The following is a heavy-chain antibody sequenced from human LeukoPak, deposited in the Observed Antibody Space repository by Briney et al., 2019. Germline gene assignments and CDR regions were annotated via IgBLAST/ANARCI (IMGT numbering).Heavy chain of an antibody. CDR1: GFTFSSYA. J-gene: IGHJ1*01. CDR3: ARDGSAAVAGYFQH. V-gene: IGHV3-48*04. Sequence: GGSLRLSCAASGFTFSSYAMSWVRQAPGKGLEWVSYISSSGSTIYYADSVKGRFTISRDNAKNSLYLQMNSLRAEDTAVYYCARDGSAAVAGYFQHWGQGTLVTVSS. D-gene: IGHD6-13*01. CDR2: ISSSGSTI.